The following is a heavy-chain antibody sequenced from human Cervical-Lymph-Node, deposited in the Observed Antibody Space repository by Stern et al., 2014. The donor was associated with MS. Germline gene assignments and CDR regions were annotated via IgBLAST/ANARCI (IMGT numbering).Heavy chain of an antibody. J-gene: IGHJ6*02. V-gene: IGHV1-18*01. CDR3: ARDSKEPDYWDPYYYGMDV. Sequence: VQLVQSGAEVKKPGASVKVSCKASGYTFTSYGISWVRQAPGQGLEWMGWISAYNGNTNYAQKLQGRITMTTDTSTSTAYMELRSLRSDDTAVYYCARDSKEPDYWDPYYYGMDVWGQGTTVTVSS. D-gene: IGHD4-11*01. CDR2: ISAYNGNT. CDR1: GYTFTSYG.